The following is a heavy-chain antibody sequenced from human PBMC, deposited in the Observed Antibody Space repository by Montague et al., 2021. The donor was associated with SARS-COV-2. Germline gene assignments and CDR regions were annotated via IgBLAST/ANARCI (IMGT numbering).Heavy chain of an antibody. D-gene: IGHD4/OR15-4a*01. CDR3: AREREVVRTTRALVAFDL. CDR2: INYRGTA. CDR1: GGSFSVYY. J-gene: IGHJ3*01. V-gene: IGHV4-34*01. Sequence: SETLSLTCAVYGGSFSVYYWSWLRQYPRSGVVWFAGINYRGTANYNTSFMSRVSTLVDTSKNQFTLKLPTVTAADTAMYYCAREREVVRTTRALVAFDLWGQGTMVTVSS.